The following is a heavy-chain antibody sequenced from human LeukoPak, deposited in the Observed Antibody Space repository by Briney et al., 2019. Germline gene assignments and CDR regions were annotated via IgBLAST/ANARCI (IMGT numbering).Heavy chain of an antibody. J-gene: IGHJ4*02. D-gene: IGHD6-13*01. Sequence: GRSLRLSCAASGFTFSSYAMHWVRQAPGKGLEWVAVISYDGSNKYYADSVKGRFTISRDNSKNTLYLQMNSLRVEDTAVYYCARDERYSSSWYLPFDYWGQGTLVTVSS. CDR1: GFTFSSYA. CDR3: ARDERYSSSWYLPFDY. CDR2: ISYDGSNK. V-gene: IGHV3-30-3*01.